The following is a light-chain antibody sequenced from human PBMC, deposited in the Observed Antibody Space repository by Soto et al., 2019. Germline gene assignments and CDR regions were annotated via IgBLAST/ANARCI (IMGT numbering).Light chain of an antibody. V-gene: IGKV3-15*01. CDR2: GAS. J-gene: IGKJ2*01. Sequence: EIVMTQSPATMSVSPGERATLSCRASQSVSSNLAWYQQKPGQAPRRLIYGASTRATGIPARFSGSGSGTEYTLTISSLQSEDFAGYYCQQYNNWPLYTFGQGTKLEIK. CDR3: QQYNNWPLYT. CDR1: QSVSSN.